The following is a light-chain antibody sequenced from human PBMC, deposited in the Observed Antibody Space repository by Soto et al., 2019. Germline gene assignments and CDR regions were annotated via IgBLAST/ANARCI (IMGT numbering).Light chain of an antibody. Sequence: EIVMTQSPATLSVSPGDRATLSCRASQSVSSNLAWYQQKPGQAPRLLIYGASTRATGIPARASGSGSGTEFTLTISSLQSEDFAVYFCQQYHNWPPFTFGQGTKLEIK. J-gene: IGKJ2*01. CDR1: QSVSSN. CDR2: GAS. CDR3: QQYHNWPPFT. V-gene: IGKV3-15*01.